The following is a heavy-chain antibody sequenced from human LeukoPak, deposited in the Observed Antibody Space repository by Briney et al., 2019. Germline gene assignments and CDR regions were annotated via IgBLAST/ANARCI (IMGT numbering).Heavy chain of an antibody. CDR2: ISWNSFTI. V-gene: IGHV3-9*01. CDR1: GFTFDDYA. J-gene: IGHJ5*02. D-gene: IGHD2-15*01. Sequence: GGSLRLSCAASGFTFDDYAMHWVRQAPGKGLEWVSGISWNSFTIGYADSVKGRFTISRDNAKKSLHLQMNSLRAEDTAVYYCVRGRERVAATNNWFDPWGQGTLVTVSS. CDR3: VRGRERVAATNNWFDP.